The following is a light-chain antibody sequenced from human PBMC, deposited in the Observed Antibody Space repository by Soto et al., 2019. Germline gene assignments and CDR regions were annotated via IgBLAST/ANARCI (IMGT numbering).Light chain of an antibody. CDR1: SSDVGNYNL. J-gene: IGLJ2*01. CDR2: EGD. Sequence: QSALTQPPSASGSPGQSVTISCTGTSSDVGNYNLVSWYQQYPGKAPKLMIYEGDKRPSGVSHRFFGSKSGNTASLTISGLQAEDEADYYCCSFALRSTLIFGGGTKLTVL. V-gene: IGLV2-23*01. CDR3: CSFALRSTLI.